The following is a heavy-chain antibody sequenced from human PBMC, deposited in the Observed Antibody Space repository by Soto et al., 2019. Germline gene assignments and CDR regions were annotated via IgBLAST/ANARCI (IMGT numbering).Heavy chain of an antibody. V-gene: IGHV1-18*04. CDR1: GYTFTSYG. CDR2: ISAYNGNT. CDR3: AREYYYDSSGWYYYYYGMDV. D-gene: IGHD3-22*01. J-gene: IGHJ6*02. Sequence: ASVKVSCKASGYTFTSYGISWVRQAPGQGLERMGWISAYNGNTNYAQKLQGRVTMTTDTSTSTAYMGLRSLRSDDTAVYYCAREYYYDSSGWYYYYYGMDVWGQGTTVTVSS.